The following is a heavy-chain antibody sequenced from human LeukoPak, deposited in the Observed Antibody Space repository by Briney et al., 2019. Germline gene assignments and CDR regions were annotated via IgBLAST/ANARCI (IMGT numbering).Heavy chain of an antibody. CDR3: ARPYGSGSYYEGLFDY. V-gene: IGHV4-59*08. D-gene: IGHD3-10*01. CDR1: GGSISSYY. CDR2: IYYSGST. J-gene: IGHJ4*02. Sequence: SETLSLTCTVSGGSISSYYWSWIRQPPGKGLEWIGYIYYSGSTNYNPSLKSRVTISVDTSKNQFSLKLSSVTAADTAVYYCARPYGSGSYYEGLFDYWGQGTLVTVSS.